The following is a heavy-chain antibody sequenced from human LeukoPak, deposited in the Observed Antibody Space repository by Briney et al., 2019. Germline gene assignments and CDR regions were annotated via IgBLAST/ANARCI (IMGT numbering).Heavy chain of an antibody. CDR1: GLTFSSYW. V-gene: IGHV3-7*05. J-gene: IGHJ4*02. Sequence: TGGSLRLSCAASGLTFSSYWMSWVRQAPGKGLEWVANIKEEGSEKNYVDSVKGRFTISRDNAKNSLYLQMDSLRAEDTAVYYCARGEYYYDGGYWGQGTLVTVSS. CDR2: IKEEGSEK. CDR3: ARGEYYYDGGY. D-gene: IGHD3-22*01.